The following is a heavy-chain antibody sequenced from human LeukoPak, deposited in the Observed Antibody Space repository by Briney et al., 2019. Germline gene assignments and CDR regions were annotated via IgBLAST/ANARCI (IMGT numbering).Heavy chain of an antibody. CDR3: GRVYCSTTSCYDYYDYYMDV. V-gene: IGHV3-20*04. Sequence: GGSLRLSCAASGFRFDDYGMSWVRHVPGKGLEWVSGTNWDGASTGYADSVKGGFTISRDNVKNFLYLQMNSLRVEDTALYFCGRVYCSTTSCYDYYDYYMDVWGKGTTVTVSS. D-gene: IGHD2-2*01. CDR2: TNWDGAST. J-gene: IGHJ6*03. CDR1: GFRFDDYG.